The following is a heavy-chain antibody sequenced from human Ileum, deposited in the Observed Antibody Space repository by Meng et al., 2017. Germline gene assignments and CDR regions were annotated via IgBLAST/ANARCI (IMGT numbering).Heavy chain of an antibody. CDR2: MNPDSGNT. V-gene: IGHV1-8*03. D-gene: IGHD2-15*01. J-gene: IGHJ6*02. CDR1: GYTFSSYE. Sequence: ASVKVSCKASGYTFSSYEINWVRQATGQGLEWMGWMNPDSGNTVYAQKFLGRVTITWDTSISTAYMELSSLRSEDTAVYYCARRSIRGVCSGGNCYYYGMDVWGQGTMVTVSS. CDR3: ARRSIRGVCSGGNCYYYGMDV.